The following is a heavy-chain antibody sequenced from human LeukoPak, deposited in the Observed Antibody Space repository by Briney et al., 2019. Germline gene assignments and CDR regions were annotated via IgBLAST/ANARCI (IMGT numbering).Heavy chain of an antibody. CDR3: TTKPGD. Sequence: GPLRLPCAAPGFSFIHSWMSGVPQAPGRGREWVDAIKSKKDGGAIDDAAPVKGRFTISRDDSKNMVYLQISSLKTEEAAVYYCTTKPGDWGQGTLVTVSS. J-gene: IGHJ4*02. D-gene: IGHD3-10*01. V-gene: IGHV3-15*01. CDR2: IKSKKDGGAI. CDR1: GFSFIHSW.